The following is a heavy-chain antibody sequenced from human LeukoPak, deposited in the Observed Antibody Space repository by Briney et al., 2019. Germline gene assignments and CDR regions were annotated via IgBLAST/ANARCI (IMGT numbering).Heavy chain of an antibody. D-gene: IGHD6-13*01. CDR3: ARDTPSSWPNWFDP. J-gene: IGHJ5*02. V-gene: IGHV4-34*01. CDR1: GGSFSGYY. Sequence: PSETLSLTCAVYGGSFSGYYWSWIRQPPGKGLEWIGEINHSGSTNYNPSLKSRVTISVDTSKNQFSLKLSSVTAADTAVYYCARDTPSSWPNWFDPWGQGTLVTVSS. CDR2: INHSGST.